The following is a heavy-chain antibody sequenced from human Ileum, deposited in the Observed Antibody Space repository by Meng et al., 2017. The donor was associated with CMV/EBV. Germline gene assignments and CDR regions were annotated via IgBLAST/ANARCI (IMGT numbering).Heavy chain of an antibody. Sequence: GPPHGVAPGLVMPSQPLSLPCTFTGAFISSSIYYWSWIRQPAGKGLEWIGRIYASGTTNYNPSLKSRVTMSLDTSKSQFSLKLTSVTAADTAVYYCVRQGYENYGDYVAWGQGTLVTVSS. J-gene: IGHJ5*02. D-gene: IGHD4-17*01. CDR3: VRQGYENYGDYVA. CDR2: IYASGTT. CDR1: GAFISSSIYY. V-gene: IGHV4-61*02.